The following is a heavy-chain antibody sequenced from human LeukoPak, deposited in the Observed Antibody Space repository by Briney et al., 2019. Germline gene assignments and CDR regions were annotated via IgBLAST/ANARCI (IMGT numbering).Heavy chain of an antibody. CDR2: ISDTGATT. J-gene: IGHJ4*02. CDR3: AKDTSIGRYCTNGVCSPFDY. V-gene: IGHV3-23*01. D-gene: IGHD2-8*01. Sequence: PGRSLRLSCAGSGFTFSSYAMSWVRHAPGQGLEWGSAISDTGATTYDANSVKGRFTISRDNSRSTLYLQMNSLRAEDTALYYCAKDTSIGRYCTNGVCSPFDYWGQGTLVTVSS. CDR1: GFTFSSYA.